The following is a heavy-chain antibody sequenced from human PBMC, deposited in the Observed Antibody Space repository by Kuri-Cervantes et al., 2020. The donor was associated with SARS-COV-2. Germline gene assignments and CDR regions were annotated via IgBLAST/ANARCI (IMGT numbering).Heavy chain of an antibody. J-gene: IGHJ4*02. CDR2: ISAGGHST. D-gene: IGHD3-10*01. CDR1: GFTFSSYA. V-gene: IGHV3-23*01. CDR3: AKDVSFGLCDY. Sequence: GGSLRLSCAASGFTFSSYAMSWVRQAPGRGLEWVSGISAGGHSTYYADSVKGRFTISRDNSKNTLFLQMNSLRAEDTAVYYCAKDVSFGLCDYWGQGTLVTVSS.